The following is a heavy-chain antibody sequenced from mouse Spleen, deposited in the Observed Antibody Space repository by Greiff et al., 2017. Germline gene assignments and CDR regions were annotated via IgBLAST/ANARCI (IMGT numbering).Heavy chain of an antibody. D-gene: IGHD2-4*01. J-gene: IGHJ3*01. CDR2: ISSGGGST. V-gene: IGHV5-12-1*01. Sequence: EVKLMESGGGLVKPGGSLKLSCAASGFAFSSYDMSWVRQTPEKRLEWVAYISSGGGSTYYPDTVKGRFTISRDNAKNTLYLQMSSLKSEDTAMYYCARHEDYGFAYWGQGTLVTVSA. CDR3: ARHEDYGFAY. CDR1: GFAFSSYD.